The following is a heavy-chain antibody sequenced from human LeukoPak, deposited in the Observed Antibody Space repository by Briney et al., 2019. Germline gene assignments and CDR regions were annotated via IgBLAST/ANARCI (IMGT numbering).Heavy chain of an antibody. V-gene: IGHV3-23*01. Sequence: PGGSLRLSCAASGFTFSSYAMSWVRQAPGKGLEWVSAISGSGGSTYYADSVKGRFTISRDNSNNTLYLQMNRLRAEDSAVYYCAKAVKSPNVAYCGGDCYWKTPIDYWGQGTLVTVSS. CDR3: AKAVKSPNVAYCGGDCYWKTPIDY. J-gene: IGHJ4*02. D-gene: IGHD2-21*02. CDR1: GFTFSSYA. CDR2: ISGSGGST.